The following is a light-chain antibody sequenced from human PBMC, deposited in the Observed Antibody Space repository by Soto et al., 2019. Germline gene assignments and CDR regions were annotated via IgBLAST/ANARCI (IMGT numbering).Light chain of an antibody. CDR1: QGIRNE. Sequence: AIQVTQSPSAVSASVGDRVAGSCRASQGIRNELSWYQQTPEKAPKFLIFAASNLQSGVPSRFSGSGSGTDFTLTISSLQPEDFATYFCLQDDDYPFTFGGGTKVDI. CDR2: AAS. CDR3: LQDDDYPFT. J-gene: IGKJ4*01. V-gene: IGKV1-6*01.